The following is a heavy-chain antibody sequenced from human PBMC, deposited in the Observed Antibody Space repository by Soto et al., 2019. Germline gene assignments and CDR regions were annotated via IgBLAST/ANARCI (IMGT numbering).Heavy chain of an antibody. D-gene: IGHD4-17*01. CDR1: GGSISSYY. Sequence: SETLSLTCTVSGGSISSYYWSWIRQPPGKGLEWIGYIYYSGSTTYNPSLKSRVTISVDTSKNQFSLKLSPVTAADTAVYYCAMYGDYAAFDNWGQGTMVTVSS. V-gene: IGHV4-59*01. CDR3: AMYGDYAAFDN. J-gene: IGHJ3*02. CDR2: IYYSGST.